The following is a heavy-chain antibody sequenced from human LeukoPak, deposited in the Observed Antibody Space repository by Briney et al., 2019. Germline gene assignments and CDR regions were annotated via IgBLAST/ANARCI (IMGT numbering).Heavy chain of an antibody. CDR1: GWSFSGYY. Sequence: PSETLSLTCAVYGWSFSGYYWSWIRQPPGKGREWIGGINHIGSTNYNPSLKSRVTISVDTSKNQFSLKMSSVTAADTAVYYCARVNQYCSSTSCTKGTTNYFDYWGQGTLVTVSS. CDR3: ARVNQYCSSTSCTKGTTNYFDY. D-gene: IGHD2-2*01. V-gene: IGHV4-34*01. CDR2: INHIGST. J-gene: IGHJ4*02.